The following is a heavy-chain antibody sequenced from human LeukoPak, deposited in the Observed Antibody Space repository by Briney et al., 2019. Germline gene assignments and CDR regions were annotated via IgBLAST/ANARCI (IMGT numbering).Heavy chain of an antibody. CDR2: INHSGST. V-gene: IGHV4-34*01. CDR3: ARVYQWGRWFDP. J-gene: IGHJ5*02. D-gene: IGHD1-26*01. CDR1: GGSFSGYY. Sequence: SETLSLTCAVYGGSFSGYYWSWIRQPPGKGLEWVGEINHSGSTNHNPSLKGRVTISLDTSKNQLSLRLSSVTAADTAVYYCARVYQWGRWFDPWGQGTLVTVSS.